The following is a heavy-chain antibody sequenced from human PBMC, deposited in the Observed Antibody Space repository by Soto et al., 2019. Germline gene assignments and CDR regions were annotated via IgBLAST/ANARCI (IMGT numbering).Heavy chain of an antibody. CDR3: ARAQWELDY. CDR1: GFTFSDYY. D-gene: IGHD1-26*01. J-gene: IGHJ4*02. Sequence: LRLSCAASGFTFSDYYMSWIRQAPGKGLEWVSFISTTGSFTNYADSLKGRFTISRDNAKNSLYLQINSLRADDTAVYYCARAQWELDYWGQGTLVTVSS. V-gene: IGHV3-11*06. CDR2: ISTTGSFT.